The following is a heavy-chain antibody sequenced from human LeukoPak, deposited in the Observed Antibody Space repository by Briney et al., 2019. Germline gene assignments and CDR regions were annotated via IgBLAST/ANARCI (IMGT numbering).Heavy chain of an antibody. CDR3: ASGPYPAAGTDHQFDY. D-gene: IGHD6-13*01. CDR1: GASISSYY. Sequence: PSETLSLTCTVSGASISSYYWSWVRQPPGKGLEWIGYIYYRGSTKYNPSLKSRVTISVDTSKNQFSLKLSSVTAADTAVYYCASGPYPAAGTDHQFDYWGQGTLVTVSS. V-gene: IGHV4-59*01. CDR2: IYYRGST. J-gene: IGHJ4*02.